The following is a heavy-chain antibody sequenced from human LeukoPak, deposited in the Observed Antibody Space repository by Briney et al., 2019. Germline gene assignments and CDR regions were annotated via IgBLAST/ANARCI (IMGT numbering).Heavy chain of an antibody. J-gene: IGHJ4*02. V-gene: IGHV3-7*03. CDR3: AKDSGVVPAAISPRFDY. CDR1: GFTFSSYW. CDR2: IKQDGSEK. D-gene: IGHD2-2*01. Sequence: SLGVLRLSCAASGFTFSSYWMSWVRQAPGKGLEWVANIKQDGSEKYYVDSVKGRFTISRDNAKNSLYLQMNSLRAEDTAVYYCAKDSGVVPAAISPRFDYWGQGTLVTVSS.